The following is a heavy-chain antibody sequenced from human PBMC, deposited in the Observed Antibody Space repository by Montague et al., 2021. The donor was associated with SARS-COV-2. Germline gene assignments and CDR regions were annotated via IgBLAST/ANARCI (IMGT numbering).Heavy chain of an antibody. D-gene: IGHD1-14*01. Sequence: IYYSGYTYYNPSVKGRVTISIDASKNQFSLKLNSLTATDTAIYHCARRIPREDYFDFWGQGTLLTVS. CDR3: ARRIPREDYFDF. J-gene: IGHJ4*02. CDR2: IYYSGYT. V-gene: IGHV4-39*01.